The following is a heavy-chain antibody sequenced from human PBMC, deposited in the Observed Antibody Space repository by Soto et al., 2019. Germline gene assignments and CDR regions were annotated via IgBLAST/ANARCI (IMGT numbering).Heavy chain of an antibody. J-gene: IGHJ4*02. CDR3: EREGITGTTPGYYCDY. V-gene: IGHV4-59*01. CDR1: GGSISSYY. CDR2: IYYSGST. Sequence: PSETLSLTCTVSGGSISSYYWSWIRQPPGKGLEWIGYIYYSGSTNYNPSLKSRVTISVDTSKNQFSLKLSSVTAADTAVYYCEREGITGTTPGYYCDYWGQGNVVTGS. D-gene: IGHD1-7*01.